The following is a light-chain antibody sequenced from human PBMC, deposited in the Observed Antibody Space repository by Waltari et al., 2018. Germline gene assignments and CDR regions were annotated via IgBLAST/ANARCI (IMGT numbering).Light chain of an antibody. CDR1: QGISTY. V-gene: IGKV1-39*01. Sequence: DIPLTQSPSSLYVSVGDRVTITCRASQGISTYLNWYQHKPGKAPKLLISGASSLRSGVPSRFSGSGSGTFFSLTISTLQSEDFATYYCQQSYSTPGLSFGGGTKVEIK. CDR2: GAS. CDR3: QQSYSTPGLS. J-gene: IGKJ4*01.